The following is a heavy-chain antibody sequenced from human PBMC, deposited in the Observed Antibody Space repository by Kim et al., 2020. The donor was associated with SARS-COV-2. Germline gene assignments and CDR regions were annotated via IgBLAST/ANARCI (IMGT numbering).Heavy chain of an antibody. CDR1: GGTFSSYA. V-gene: IGHV1-69*13. CDR2: IIPIFGTA. D-gene: IGHD6-19*01. Sequence: SVKVSCKASGGTFSSYAISWVRQAPGQGLEWMGGIIPIFGTANYAQKFQGRVTITADESTSTAYMELSSLRSEETAVYYCATTNGYSSGWGYYYGMDVWGPGTTVTVSS. CDR3: ATTNGYSSGWGYYYGMDV. J-gene: IGHJ6*02.